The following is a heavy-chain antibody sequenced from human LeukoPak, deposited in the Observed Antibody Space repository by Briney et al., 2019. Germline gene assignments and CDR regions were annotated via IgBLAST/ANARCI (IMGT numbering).Heavy chain of an antibody. D-gene: IGHD6-13*01. V-gene: IGHV4-59*13. CDR3: ARGVYIAAAQYAY. CDR1: GGSFSSYY. J-gene: IGHJ4*02. CDR2: IYYSGTT. Sequence: SETLSLTCTVSGGSFSSYYGAWFGKPPGRGWGGIGYIYYSGTTNYNPSLKSRVTISVDTSKNQFSLKLSSVTAADTAVYYCARGVYIAAAQYAYWGQGTLVTVSS.